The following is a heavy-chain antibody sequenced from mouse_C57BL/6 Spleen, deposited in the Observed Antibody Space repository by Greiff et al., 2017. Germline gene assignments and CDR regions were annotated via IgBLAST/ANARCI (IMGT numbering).Heavy chain of an antibody. CDR2: ISYDGSN. J-gene: IGHJ4*01. V-gene: IGHV3-6*01. CDR3: ARERDGYYVDYAMDY. CDR1: GYSITSGYY. D-gene: IGHD2-3*01. Sequence: EVHLVESGPGLVKPSQSLSLTCSVTGYSITSGYYWNWIRQFPGNKLEWMGYISYDGSNNYNPSLKNRISITRDTSKNQFFLKLNSVTTEDTATYYCARERDGYYVDYAMDYWGQGTSVTVSS.